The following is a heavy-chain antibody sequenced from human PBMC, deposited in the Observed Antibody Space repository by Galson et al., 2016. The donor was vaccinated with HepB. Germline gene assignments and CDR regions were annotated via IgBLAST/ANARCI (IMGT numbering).Heavy chain of an antibody. CDR1: GFSFSNYA. Sequence: SLRLSCAASGFSFSNYAISWVRQTPGKGLEWVGFISSKAYGGTTEFAASVKDRFTISRDDSKSIAYLQMNSLRPEDTATYYCARPVSADEGLGNWGQGTLVTVSS. D-gene: IGHD2-8*01. J-gene: IGHJ4*02. V-gene: IGHV3-49*04. CDR3: ARPVSADEGLGN. CDR2: ISSKAYGGTT.